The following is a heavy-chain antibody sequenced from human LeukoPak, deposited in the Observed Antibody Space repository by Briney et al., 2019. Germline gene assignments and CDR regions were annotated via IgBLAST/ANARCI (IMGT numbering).Heavy chain of an antibody. Sequence: GGSLRLSCAASGFTFDDYAMHWVRQAPGKGLEWVSGISWNSGSIGYADSVKGRFTISRDNAKNSLYLQMNSLRAGDTALYYCAKDPCSGGSCYLDYWGQGTLVTVSS. D-gene: IGHD2-15*01. J-gene: IGHJ4*02. V-gene: IGHV3-9*01. CDR2: ISWNSGSI. CDR3: AKDPCSGGSCYLDY. CDR1: GFTFDDYA.